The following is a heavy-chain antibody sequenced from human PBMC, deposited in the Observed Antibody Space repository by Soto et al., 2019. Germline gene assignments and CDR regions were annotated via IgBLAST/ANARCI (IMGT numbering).Heavy chain of an antibody. Sequence: GGSLRPPCAASGFTFSSYAMSWVRQAPGKGLEWVSAISGSGGSTYYADSAKGRFTISRDNSKNTLYLQMNSLRAEDTAVYYCAKDHSPQWPVRFDYWGQGTLVTVSS. CDR2: ISGSGGST. V-gene: IGHV3-23*01. D-gene: IGHD6-19*01. CDR3: AKDHSPQWPVRFDY. J-gene: IGHJ4*02. CDR1: GFTFSSYA.